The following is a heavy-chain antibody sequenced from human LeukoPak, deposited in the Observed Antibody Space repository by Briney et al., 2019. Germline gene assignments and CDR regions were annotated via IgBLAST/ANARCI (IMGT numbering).Heavy chain of an antibody. CDR3: ARGGDPGVTEEYNWFDP. J-gene: IGHJ5*02. CDR2: IYYSGST. D-gene: IGHD7-27*01. Sequence: SETLSLTCTVSGGSISSYYWSWIRQPPGKGLEWIGYIYYSGSTNYNPSLKSRVTISVDTSKNQFSLKLSSVTAADTAVYYCARGGDPGVTEEYNWFDPWAREPWSPSPQ. CDR1: GGSISSYY. V-gene: IGHV4-59*01.